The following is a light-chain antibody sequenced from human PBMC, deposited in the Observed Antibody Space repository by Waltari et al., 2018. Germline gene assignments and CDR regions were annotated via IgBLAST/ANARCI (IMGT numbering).Light chain of an antibody. Sequence: EVVMTQSPVSLSVTLGQAASISCKSSQSLVPVDGNTYLNWFHQRPGQSPRRLSYWVLNRDSGVPDRFSGSGSGTDFTMRVSRVEAEDVGVYYCMQGIRWPYTFGQGTQLDIK. CDR3: MQGIRWPYT. J-gene: IGKJ2*01. CDR1: QSLVPVDGNTY. CDR2: WVL. V-gene: IGKV2-30*02.